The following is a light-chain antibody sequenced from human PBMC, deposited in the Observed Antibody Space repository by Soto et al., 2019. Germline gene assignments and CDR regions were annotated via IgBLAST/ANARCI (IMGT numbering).Light chain of an antibody. CDR1: QSVSSSY. CDR2: GAS. Sequence: EIVLTQSPGTLYLSPGERATVSCRASQSVSSSYLARYQQKPGQAPRLLIYGASSRATGIPDRFSGSGSGTDFTLTISRLEPEDSAVYYCEEYGSSPPYTFGQGTKLEIK. J-gene: IGKJ2*01. V-gene: IGKV3-20*01. CDR3: EEYGSSPPYT.